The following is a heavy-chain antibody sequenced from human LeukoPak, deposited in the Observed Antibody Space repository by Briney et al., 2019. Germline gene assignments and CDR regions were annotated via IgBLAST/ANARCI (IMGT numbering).Heavy chain of an antibody. CDR3: ARQSPDIAVAGEIDY. CDR2: IYYSGST. V-gene: IGHV4-59*08. D-gene: IGHD6-19*01. Sequence: SETLSLTCTVSGGSISSYYWSWIRQPPGKGLEWIGYIYYSGSTNYNPSLKSRVTISVDTSKNQLSLKLSSVTAADTAVYYCARQSPDIAVAGEIDYWGQGTLVTVSS. J-gene: IGHJ4*02. CDR1: GGSISSYY.